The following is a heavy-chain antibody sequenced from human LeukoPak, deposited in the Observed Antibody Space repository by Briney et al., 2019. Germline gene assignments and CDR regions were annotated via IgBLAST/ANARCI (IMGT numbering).Heavy chain of an antibody. V-gene: IGHV3-43*02. D-gene: IGHD3-10*01. J-gene: IGHJ6*02. CDR3: ASLLTPYHGSGGGGMDV. CDR1: GFTFDDYA. CDR2: ISGDGGNT. Sequence: PGGSLRLSCAASGFTFDDYAIHWVRHAPGKGLEWVSLISGDGGNTYYADSVKGRFTLSRDNSKNSLYLQMTSLRVEDTAVYSCASLLTPYHGSGGGGMDVWGQGTTVTVSS.